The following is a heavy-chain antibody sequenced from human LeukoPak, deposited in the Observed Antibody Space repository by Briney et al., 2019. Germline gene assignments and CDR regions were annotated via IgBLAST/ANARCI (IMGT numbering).Heavy chain of an antibody. Sequence: PSETLSLTCTVSGGSISSYYWSWIRQPPGKGLEWIGYIYYSWSTNYNPPLKRRVTISVAKSKNPFSLKLSSVTAADTAVYYCARGPRSIVVVPAAIVEYFQHWGQGTLVTVSS. V-gene: IGHV4-59*08. CDR3: ARGPRSIVVVPAAIVEYFQH. D-gene: IGHD2-2*02. CDR1: GGSISSYY. CDR2: IYYSWST. J-gene: IGHJ1*01.